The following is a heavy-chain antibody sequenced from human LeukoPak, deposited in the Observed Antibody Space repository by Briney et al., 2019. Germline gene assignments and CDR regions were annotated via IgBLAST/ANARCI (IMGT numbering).Heavy chain of an antibody. Sequence: PSETLSLTCTVSGGSISSYYWSWIRQPPGKGLEWIGYIYYSGSTNYNPSLKSRVTISVDTSKNQFSLKLCSVTAADTAVYYCARGPTVAAYFYWGQGTLVTVSS. CDR3: ARGPTVAAYFY. CDR2: IYYSGST. J-gene: IGHJ4*02. D-gene: IGHD6-6*01. V-gene: IGHV4-59*01. CDR1: GGSISSYY.